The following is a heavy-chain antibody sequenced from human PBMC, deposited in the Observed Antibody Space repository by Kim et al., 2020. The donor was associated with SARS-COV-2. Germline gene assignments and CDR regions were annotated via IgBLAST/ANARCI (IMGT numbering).Heavy chain of an antibody. J-gene: IGHJ4*02. D-gene: IGHD1-26*01. CDR1: GYTFTNFG. CDR3: ARTNTGGYNGVFDS. Sequence: ASVKVSCTASGYTFTNFGISWVRQAPGQGLEWVGWISAYNGYRDSARKFQGRVTMNTDTSTSTAYMELRSLSSDDTAVYFCARTNTGGYNGVFDSWGQGT. V-gene: IGHV1-18*01. CDR2: ISAYNGYR.